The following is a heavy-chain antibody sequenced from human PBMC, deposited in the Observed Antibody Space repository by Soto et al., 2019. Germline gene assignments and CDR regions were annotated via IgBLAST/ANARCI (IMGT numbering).Heavy chain of an antibody. D-gene: IGHD1-26*01. CDR1: GGTFSSYS. V-gene: IGHV1-69*01. CDR3: ARDGGRHSGGIDY. J-gene: IGHJ4*02. CDR2: IIPIFGTA. Sequence: QVQLVQSGAKVKKPGSSVKVSCKASGGTFSSYSINWVRQAPGQGLEWMGEIIPIFGTANYAQKFQGRVTITADESTSTAYMELSSVRSEDTAAYYCARDGGRHSGGIDYWGQGTLVTVSS.